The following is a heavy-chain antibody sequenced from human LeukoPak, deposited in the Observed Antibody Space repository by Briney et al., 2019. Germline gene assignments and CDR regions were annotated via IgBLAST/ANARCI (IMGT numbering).Heavy chain of an antibody. V-gene: IGHV4-31*03. CDR1: GGSISSGGYY. J-gene: IGHJ5*02. Sequence: SQTLSLTCTVSGGSISSGGYYWSWIRQHPGKGLECIGYIYYSGSTYYNPSLKSRVTISVDTSKNQFSLKLSSVTAADTAVYYCARALGVVVPAHWFDPWGQGTLVTVSS. D-gene: IGHD2-2*01. CDR3: ARALGVVVPAHWFDP. CDR2: IYYSGST.